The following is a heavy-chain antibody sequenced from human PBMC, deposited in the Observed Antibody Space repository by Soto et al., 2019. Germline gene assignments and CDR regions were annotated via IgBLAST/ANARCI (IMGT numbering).Heavy chain of an antibody. J-gene: IGHJ4*02. Sequence: SETLSLTCTVSGGSISSSSYYWGWIRQPPGKGLEWIGSIYYSGSTYYNPSLKSRVTMSVDTSKNQFSLKLSSVTAADTAVYYCARLADPPYDFWSGPQYYFAYWGQGTLVTVSS. V-gene: IGHV4-39*07. CDR1: GGSISSSSYY. D-gene: IGHD3-3*01. CDR3: ARLADPPYDFWSGPQYYFAY. CDR2: IYYSGST.